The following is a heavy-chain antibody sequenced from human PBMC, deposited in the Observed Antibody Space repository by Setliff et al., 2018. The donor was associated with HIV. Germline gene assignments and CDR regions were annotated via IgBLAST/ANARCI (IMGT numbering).Heavy chain of an antibody. D-gene: IGHD2-21*02. J-gene: IGHJ3*02. Sequence: ASVKVSCKASGYRFTSYYIHWVRQAPGQGLEWMGIINPSEGATIYAQKFQGRVTMTRDTSISTAYMELSRLRSDDTAVYYCAREGLAYCGGDCSTGAFDIWGQGTMVTVSS. CDR3: AREGLAYCGGDCSTGAFDI. V-gene: IGHV1-46*01. CDR1: GYRFTSYY. CDR2: INPSEGAT.